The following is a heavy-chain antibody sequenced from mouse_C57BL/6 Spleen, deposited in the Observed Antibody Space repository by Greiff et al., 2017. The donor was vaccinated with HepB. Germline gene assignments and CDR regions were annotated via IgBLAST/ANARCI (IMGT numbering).Heavy chain of an antibody. V-gene: IGHV1-9*01. CDR3: ARSRKIMRLRHYYAMDY. J-gene: IGHJ4*01. CDR1: GYTFTGYW. CDR2: ILPGSGST. Sequence: VQLQQSGAELMKPGASVKLSCKATGYTFTGYWIEWVKQRPGHGLEWIGEILPGSGSTNYNEKFKGKATFTADTSSNTAYMQLSSLTTEDSAIYYWARSRKIMRLRHYYAMDYWGQGTSVTVSS. D-gene: IGHD3-2*02.